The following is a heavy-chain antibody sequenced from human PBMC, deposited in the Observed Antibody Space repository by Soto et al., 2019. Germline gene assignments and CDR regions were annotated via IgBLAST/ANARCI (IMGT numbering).Heavy chain of an antibody. CDR2: IIPIFGTA. CDR3: ARVGRNRYDFWSGPSYYFDY. V-gene: IGHV1-69*13. Sequence: SVKVSCKASGGTFSSYAISWVRQAPGQGLEWMGGIIPIFGTANYAQKFQGRVTITADESTSTAYMELSSLRSEDTAVYYCARVGRNRYDFWSGPSYYFDYWGQGTLVTSPQ. J-gene: IGHJ4*02. CDR1: GGTFSSYA. D-gene: IGHD3-3*01.